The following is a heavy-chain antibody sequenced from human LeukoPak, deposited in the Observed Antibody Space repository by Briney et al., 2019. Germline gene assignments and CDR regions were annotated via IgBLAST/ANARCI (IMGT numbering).Heavy chain of an antibody. D-gene: IGHD6-19*01. Sequence: GASVKVSCKASGYTFTSYGISWVRQAPGQGLEWMGWISAYNGNTNYAQKLQGRVTMTTDTSTSTAYMELRSLRSDDTAVYYCARETTISGGIAVAGPQSYIYYMDVWGKGTTVTISS. J-gene: IGHJ6*03. V-gene: IGHV1-18*01. CDR3: ARETTISGGIAVAGPQSYIYYMDV. CDR1: GYTFTSYG. CDR2: ISAYNGNT.